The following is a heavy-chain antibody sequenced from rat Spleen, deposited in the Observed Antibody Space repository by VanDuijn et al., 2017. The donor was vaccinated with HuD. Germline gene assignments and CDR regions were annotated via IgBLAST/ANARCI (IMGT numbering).Heavy chain of an antibody. J-gene: IGHJ2*01. Sequence: EVQLVESGGGLVQPGRSLKLSCAASGFTFSNYYMAWVRQAPTKGLEWVATLSYDATAPYYRDSVKGRFTISRDNAKTTLYLQMDSLRSEDTATYYCARQWDYWGQGVMVTVSS. CDR2: LSYDATAP. CDR3: ARQWDY. V-gene: IGHV5-29*01. CDR1: GFTFSNYY.